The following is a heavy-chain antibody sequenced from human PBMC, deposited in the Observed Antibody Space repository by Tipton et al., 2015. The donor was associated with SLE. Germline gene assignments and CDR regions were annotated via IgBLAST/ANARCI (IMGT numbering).Heavy chain of an antibody. V-gene: IGHV3-11*01. CDR2: ITSGGGTI. CDR1: GFTLSDSY. CDR3: ARGTYMDV. Sequence: GSLRLSCVGSGFTLSDSYMTWIRQSPGKGLECLSYITSGGGTIYYADSVKGRFSVSRDNAQNSLYLEMHSLRADDMAVYYCARGTYMDVWGQGTTVIVTS. J-gene: IGHJ6*02.